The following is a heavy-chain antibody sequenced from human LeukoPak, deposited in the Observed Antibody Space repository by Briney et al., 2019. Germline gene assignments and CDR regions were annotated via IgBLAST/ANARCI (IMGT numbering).Heavy chain of an antibody. J-gene: IGHJ3*02. CDR2: IYYSGST. Sequence: PSETLSLTCTVSGGSISSSSYYWGWIRQPPGKGLEWIGTIYYSGSTYYNPSLKSRVTISANTSKNQFSLKLSSVTAADTAVYYCAGPGGFPYCHAGFDAFDIWGHGTMVNVSS. CDR3: AGPGGFPYCHAGFDAFDI. CDR1: GGSISSSSYY. V-gene: IGHV4-39*01. D-gene: IGHD4-23*01.